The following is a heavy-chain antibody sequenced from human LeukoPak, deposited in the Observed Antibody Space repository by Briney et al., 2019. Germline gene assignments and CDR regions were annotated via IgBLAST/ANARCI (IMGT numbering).Heavy chain of an antibody. CDR1: GFTFSSYG. CDR2: ISYDGSNK. D-gene: IGHD3-10*01. CDR3: AKSQLIGSYHPPGY. V-gene: IGHV3-30*18. J-gene: IGHJ4*02. Sequence: GGSLRLSCAASGFTFSSYGMHWVRQAPGKGLEWVAVISYDGSNKYYADSVKGRFTISRDNSKNTLSLQMDSLRPEDTAVYYCAKSQLIGSYHPPGYWGQGTLVTVSS.